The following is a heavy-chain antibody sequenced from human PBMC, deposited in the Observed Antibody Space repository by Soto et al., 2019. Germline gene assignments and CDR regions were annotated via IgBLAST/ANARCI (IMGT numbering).Heavy chain of an antibody. J-gene: IGHJ4*02. Sequence: SETLSLTCTVSGGSISSSSYYWGWIRQPPGKGLEWIGSIYYSGSTYYNPSLKSRVTISVDTSKNQFSLKLSSVAAADTAAYYCARHYGSGLFLDYWGQGTLVTVSS. CDR2: IYYSGST. CDR1: GGSISSSSYY. CDR3: ARHYGSGLFLDY. D-gene: IGHD3-22*01. V-gene: IGHV4-39*01.